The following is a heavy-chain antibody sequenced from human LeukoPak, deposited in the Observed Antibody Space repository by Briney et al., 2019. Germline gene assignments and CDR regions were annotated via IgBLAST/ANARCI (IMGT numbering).Heavy chain of an antibody. CDR3: ARVHWGNYYLNAFDI. V-gene: IGHV3-30*03. CDR1: EFTFSSYG. J-gene: IGHJ3*02. D-gene: IGHD3-10*01. CDR2: ISYDGSNK. Sequence: GGSLRLSCAASEFTFSSYGMHWVRQAPGKGLEWVAVISYDGSNKYYADSVKGRFTISRDNSKNTLYLQMNSLRAEDTAVYYCARVHWGNYYLNAFDIWGQGTMVTVSS.